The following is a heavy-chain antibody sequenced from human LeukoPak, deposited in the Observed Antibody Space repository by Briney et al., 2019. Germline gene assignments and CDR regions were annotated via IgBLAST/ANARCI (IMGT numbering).Heavy chain of an antibody. V-gene: IGHV4-4*09. D-gene: IGHD6-13*01. CDR2: IYTSGST. CDR1: GGSISSYY. J-gene: IGHJ6*03. CDR3: ARKSRQQLSYYYYYSLDV. Sequence: SETLSLTCTVSGGSISSYYWSWIRQPPGKGLEWIGYIYTSGSTYYNPSLKSRVTISVDTSKNQFSLKLSSVTAAGPAVYYWARKSRQQLSYYYYYSLDVWGKGTTVTVSS.